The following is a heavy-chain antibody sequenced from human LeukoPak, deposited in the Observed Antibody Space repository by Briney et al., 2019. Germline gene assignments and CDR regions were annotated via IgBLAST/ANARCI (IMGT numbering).Heavy chain of an antibody. D-gene: IGHD4-17*01. CDR3: ASLYGEVLDY. CDR1: GFTFSSYS. CDR2: ISSSTSTI. J-gene: IGHJ4*02. V-gene: IGHV3-48*01. Sequence: PGGPLRLSCAASGFTFSSYSMNWLRQPPGKGLEWVSYISSSTSTIYYADPVKGQFTITRDNAKNSLYLQMNSLRVEDTAVYYCASLYGEVLDYWGQGTLVTVSS.